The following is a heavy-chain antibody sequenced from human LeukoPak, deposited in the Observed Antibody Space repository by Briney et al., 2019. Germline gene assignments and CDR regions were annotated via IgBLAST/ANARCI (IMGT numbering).Heavy chain of an antibody. D-gene: IGHD3-22*01. J-gene: IGHJ4*02. Sequence: GESLKISCKGSGYSFTSYWISWVRQMPGKGLEWMGRIDPSDSYTNYSPSFQGHVTISADKSISTAYLQWSSLKASDTAMYYCARLFHDSSGYYYPFDYWGQGTLATVSS. CDR3: ARLFHDSSGYYYPFDY. CDR1: GYSFTSYW. V-gene: IGHV5-10-1*01. CDR2: IDPSDSYT.